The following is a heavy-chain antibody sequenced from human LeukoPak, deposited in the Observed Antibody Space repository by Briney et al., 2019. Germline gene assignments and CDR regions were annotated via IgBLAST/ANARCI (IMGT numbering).Heavy chain of an antibody. Sequence: GGSLRLSCAASGFTFSDYWIHWVRQAPGKGLVWVSRISSDGSTTGYADSVKGRFTISRDNSKNTLFVQMSSLRADDTAVYYCGKGSRQFSRDKAGPIDYWGQGTLVTVSS. CDR2: ISSDGSTT. D-gene: IGHD6-19*01. CDR3: GKGSRQFSRDKAGPIDY. J-gene: IGHJ4*02. CDR1: GFTFSDYW. V-gene: IGHV3-74*01.